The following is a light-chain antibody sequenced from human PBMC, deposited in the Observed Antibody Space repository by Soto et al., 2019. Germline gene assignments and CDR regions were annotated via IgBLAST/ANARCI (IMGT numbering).Light chain of an antibody. CDR2: GAS. CDR3: QQYGSSSWT. J-gene: IGKJ1*01. CDR1: QSISSSC. Sequence: EIVLTQSPGTLSLSPGKRATLSCRASQSISSSCLAWYQQRPGQAPRLLIYGASSRATGIPDRFSGSGSGTELTLTISRLEPEDFAVYYCQQYGSSSWTFGQGTKVDIK. V-gene: IGKV3-20*01.